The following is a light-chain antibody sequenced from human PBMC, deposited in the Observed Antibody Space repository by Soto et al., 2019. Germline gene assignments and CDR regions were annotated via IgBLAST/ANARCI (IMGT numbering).Light chain of an antibody. CDR2: SNN. CDR1: SSNIGSHT. Sequence: QLVLTQPPSASGTPGQRITISCSGSSSNIGSHTVNWHQQVPGTAPKLLIYSNNERPSGVPDRFSGSKSGTSASLAISGLQSGDEADYYCTAWDDSLNGVIFGGGPKVTVL. CDR3: TAWDDSLNGVI. V-gene: IGLV1-44*01. J-gene: IGLJ2*01.